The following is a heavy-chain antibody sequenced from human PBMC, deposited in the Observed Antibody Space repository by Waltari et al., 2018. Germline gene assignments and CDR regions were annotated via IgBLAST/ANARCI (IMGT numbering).Heavy chain of an antibody. J-gene: IGHJ4*02. D-gene: IGHD1-26*01. Sequence: QVQLVESGGGVVQPGRSLRLSCAASGFTFSSYGMHWVRQAPGKGLEWVAVIWYDGSNKDYADSVKGRFTISRDNSKNTLYLQMNSLRAEDTAVYYCARDLAAGATNGGDYWGQGTLVTVSS. CDR1: GFTFSSYG. CDR3: ARDLAAGATNGGDY. CDR2: IWYDGSNK. V-gene: IGHV3-33*01.